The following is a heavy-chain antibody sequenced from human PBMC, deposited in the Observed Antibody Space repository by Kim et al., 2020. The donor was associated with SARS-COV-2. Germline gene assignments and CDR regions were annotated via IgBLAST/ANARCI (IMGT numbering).Heavy chain of an antibody. CDR3: ARPSRSSSSRWWFDP. D-gene: IGHD6-13*01. J-gene: IGHJ5*02. CDR1: GYSFTSYW. Sequence: GESLKISCKGSGYSFTSYWIGWVRQMPGKGLEWMGIIYPGDSDTRYSPSFQGQVTISADKSISTAYLQWSSLKASDTAMYYCARPSRSSSSRWWFDPWGQGTLVTVSS. CDR2: IYPGDSDT. V-gene: IGHV5-51*01.